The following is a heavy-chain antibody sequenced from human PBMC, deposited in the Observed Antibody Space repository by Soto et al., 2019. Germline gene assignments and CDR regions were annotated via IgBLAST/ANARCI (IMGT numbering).Heavy chain of an antibody. D-gene: IGHD6-13*01. Sequence: EVQLVESGGGLVKPGGSLRLSCAASGFTFSSYSMNWVRQAPGKGLEWVSSISSSSSYIYYADSVEGRFTISRDNAKNSLYLQMNSLRAEDTAVYYCARESGGIAAAGTPYYYYGMDVWGQGTTVTVSS. CDR1: GFTFSSYS. V-gene: IGHV3-21*01. J-gene: IGHJ6*02. CDR2: ISSSSSYI. CDR3: ARESGGIAAAGTPYYYYGMDV.